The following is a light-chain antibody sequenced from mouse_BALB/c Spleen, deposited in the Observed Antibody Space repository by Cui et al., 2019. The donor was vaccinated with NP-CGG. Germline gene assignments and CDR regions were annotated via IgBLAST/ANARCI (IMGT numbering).Light chain of an antibody. CDR3: ALWYSNHWV. Sequence: QAVLNQESAPTTSPGETVTLTCRSSTGAVTTNNYANWVQEKPDHLFTGLIGGTNNRAPGVPARFSGSLIGDKAALTITGAQTEDEAIYFCALWYSNHWVFGGGTKLTVL. CDR1: TGAVTTNNY. V-gene: IGLV1*01. J-gene: IGLJ1*01. CDR2: GTN.